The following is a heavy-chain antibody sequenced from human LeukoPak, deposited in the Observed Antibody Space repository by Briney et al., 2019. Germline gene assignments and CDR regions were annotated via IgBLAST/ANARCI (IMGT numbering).Heavy chain of an antibody. Sequence: GGSLRLSCAASGFTFDDYGMSWVRQAPGKGLEWVSGINWNGGSTGYAYSVKGRFTISRDNAKNSLYLQMNSLRAEDTALYYCARDPVTTGGYDPRFDYWGQGTLVTVSS. J-gene: IGHJ4*02. D-gene: IGHD5-12*01. CDR1: GFTFDDYG. CDR2: INWNGGST. V-gene: IGHV3-20*04. CDR3: ARDPVTTGGYDPRFDY.